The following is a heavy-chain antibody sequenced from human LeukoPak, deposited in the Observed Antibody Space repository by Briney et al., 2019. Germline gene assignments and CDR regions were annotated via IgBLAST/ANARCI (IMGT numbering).Heavy chain of an antibody. J-gene: IGHJ4*02. CDR1: GFTFSSYS. CDR2: ISSSSSYI. CDR3: ASPLSRAVADPFDY. V-gene: IGHV3-21*01. D-gene: IGHD6-19*01. Sequence: GGSLRLSCAASGFTFSSYSMNWVRQAPGKGLEWVSSISSSSSYIYYADSVKGRFTISRDNAKNSLYLQMNSLRAEDTAVYYCASPLSRAVADPFDYWGQGTLVTVSS.